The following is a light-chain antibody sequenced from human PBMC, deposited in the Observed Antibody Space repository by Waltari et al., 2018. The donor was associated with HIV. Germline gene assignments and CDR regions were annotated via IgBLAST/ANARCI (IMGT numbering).Light chain of an antibody. Sequence: QSALTQPPSASGSPGQSVTVSCTGTSSAIGYFTYVSWYQQHPGKSPKLLIYDVNKRPSGVPDRFSASKSGATASLTVSGLLAEDEAAYYCAAYAGNNIVIFGGGTKVTV. V-gene: IGLV2-8*01. CDR1: SSAIGYFTY. CDR3: AAYAGNNIVI. CDR2: DVN. J-gene: IGLJ2*01.